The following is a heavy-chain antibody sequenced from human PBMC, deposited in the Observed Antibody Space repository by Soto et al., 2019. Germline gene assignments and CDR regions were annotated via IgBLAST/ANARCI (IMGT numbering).Heavy chain of an antibody. Sequence: QVQLVQSGAEVKKPGSSVKVSCKASGGTFSRYAISWVRQAPGQGLEWMGGIIPIFGTANYAQKFQGRVTITADESTSTAYMELSSLRSEDTAVYYCARDSSPPGGEAFEYSSSFFYWGQGTLVTVSS. CDR3: ARDSSPPGGEAFEYSSSFFY. CDR1: GGTFSRYA. D-gene: IGHD6-6*01. CDR2: IIPIFGTA. J-gene: IGHJ4*02. V-gene: IGHV1-69*01.